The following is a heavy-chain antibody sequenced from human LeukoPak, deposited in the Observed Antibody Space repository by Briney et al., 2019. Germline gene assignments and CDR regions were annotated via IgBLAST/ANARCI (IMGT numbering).Heavy chain of an antibody. J-gene: IGHJ6*02. V-gene: IGHV3-7*01. D-gene: IGHD4-17*01. CDR3: ARDLRDYGDYGDVYYYYGMDV. CDR2: IKQDGSEK. CDR1: GFTFSSYW. Sequence: GGSLRLSCAASGFTFSSYWMSWVRQAPGKGLEWVANIKQDGSEKYYVDSVKGRFTISRDNAKNTLYLQMNSLRAEDTAVYYCARDLRDYGDYGDVYYYYGMDVWGQGTTVTVSS.